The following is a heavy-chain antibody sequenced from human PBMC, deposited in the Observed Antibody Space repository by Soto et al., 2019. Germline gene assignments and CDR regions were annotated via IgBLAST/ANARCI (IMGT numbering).Heavy chain of an antibody. J-gene: IGHJ6*02. CDR1: GFTFSIYT. CDR2: ISSDSRYI. Sequence: EVQLVESGGGLVKPGGSLRLSCEASGFTFSIYTMNWVRQAPGKGLEWVASISSDSRYIYYPHSVEGRFTISRDNSKRSLYLQMNSLRAEDTAVYYCARGRCSSNSCYMGAFYYYAMNVWGQGTTVTVSS. V-gene: IGHV3-21*01. D-gene: IGHD2-2*01. CDR3: ARGRCSSNSCYMGAFYYYAMNV.